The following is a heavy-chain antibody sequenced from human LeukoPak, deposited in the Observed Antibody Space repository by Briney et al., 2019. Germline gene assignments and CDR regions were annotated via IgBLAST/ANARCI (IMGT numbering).Heavy chain of an antibody. D-gene: IGHD4-23*01. CDR1: GLAFSAYK. Sequence: GGSLRLSCAASGLAFSAYKMRWVRQAPRKGLVWVSRISTDGYTTDYADFVQGRFTASRDNTKNTWSLEMNSLRAEDTAVYYCVVGGSSGYWGQGTLVTVSS. J-gene: IGHJ4*02. CDR2: ISTDGYTT. CDR3: VVGGSSGY. V-gene: IGHV3-74*01.